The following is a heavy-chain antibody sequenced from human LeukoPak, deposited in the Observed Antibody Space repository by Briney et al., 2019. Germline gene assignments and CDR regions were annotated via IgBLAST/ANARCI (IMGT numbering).Heavy chain of an antibody. CDR3: AGEGHYYDSSGYYYGGEDY. V-gene: IGHV4-4*07. J-gene: IGHJ4*02. CDR1: GGSISSYY. D-gene: IGHD3-22*01. CDR2: IYTRGST. Sequence: PSETLSLTCTVSGGSISSYYWSWIRQPAGKGLEWIGRIYTRGSTNYNPSLKSRVPMSVDTSKNQFSLKLSSVTAADTAVYYCAGEGHYYDSSGYYYGGEDYWGQGTLVTVSS.